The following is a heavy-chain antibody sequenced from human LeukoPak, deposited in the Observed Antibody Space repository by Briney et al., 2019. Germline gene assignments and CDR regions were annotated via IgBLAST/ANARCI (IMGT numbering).Heavy chain of an antibody. CDR3: AREISTGTILFDP. CDR1: GFTFSDYY. Sequence: PGGSLRLSCAASGFTFSDYYMSWIRQAPGKGLEWVSYISSSGSTIYYADSVKGRFTISRDNAKNSLYLQMNSLRAEDTAVYYCAREISTGTILFDPWGQRTLVTVSS. CDR2: ISSSGSTI. D-gene: IGHD1-7*01. V-gene: IGHV3-11*01. J-gene: IGHJ5*02.